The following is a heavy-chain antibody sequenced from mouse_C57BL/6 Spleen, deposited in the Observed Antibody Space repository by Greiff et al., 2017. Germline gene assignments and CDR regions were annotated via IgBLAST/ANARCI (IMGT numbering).Heavy chain of an antibody. D-gene: IGHD2-4*01. J-gene: IGHJ4*01. V-gene: IGHV1-82*01. CDR1: GYAFSSSW. CDR3: ARRLYDYDGGGAMDY. Sequence: VKLVESGPELVKPGASVKISCKASGYAFSSSWMNWVKQRPGKGLEWIGRIYPGDGDTNYNGKFKGKATLTADKSSSTAYMQLSSLTSEDSAVYFCARRLYDYDGGGAMDYWGQGTSVTVSS. CDR2: IYPGDGDT.